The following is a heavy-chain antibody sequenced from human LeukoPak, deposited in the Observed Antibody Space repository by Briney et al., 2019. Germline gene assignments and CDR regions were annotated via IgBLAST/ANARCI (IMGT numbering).Heavy chain of an antibody. CDR3: ARDLKGYCVGSSCYKRGYYNYGIDV. Sequence: GASVKVSCKASGYTFTSYGISWVRQAPGQGLEWMGRIIPILGIANYAQKFQGRVTITADKSTSIAYMELRSLRSDDTAVYYCARDLKGYCVGSSCYKRGYYNYGIDVWGQGTTVTVSS. CDR2: IIPILGIA. D-gene: IGHD2-2*02. CDR1: GYTFTSYG. V-gene: IGHV1-69*04. J-gene: IGHJ6*02.